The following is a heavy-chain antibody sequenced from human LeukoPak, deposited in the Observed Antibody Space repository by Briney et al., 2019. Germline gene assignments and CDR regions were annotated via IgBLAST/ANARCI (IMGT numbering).Heavy chain of an antibody. V-gene: IGHV3-7*01. CDR3: ARAGYYYGSGSYSVGVYYYYMDV. D-gene: IGHD3-10*01. J-gene: IGHJ6*03. CDR1: GFTFSSYW. Sequence: GGSLRLSCAASGFTFSSYWMSWVRQAPGKGLEWVANIKQDGSEKYYVDSVKGRFTISRDNAKNSLYLQMNGLRAEDTAVYYWARAGYYYGSGSYSVGVYYYYMDVWGKGTTVTISS. CDR2: IKQDGSEK.